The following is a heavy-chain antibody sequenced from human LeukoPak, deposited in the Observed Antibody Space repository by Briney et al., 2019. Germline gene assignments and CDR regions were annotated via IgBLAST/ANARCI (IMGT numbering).Heavy chain of an antibody. CDR1: GGSISSGGYY. J-gene: IGHJ5*02. CDR2: IYYSGST. D-gene: IGHD3-10*01. CDR3: ARVSGNWFDP. V-gene: IGHV4-31*03. Sequence: ASQTLSLTCTVSGGSISSGGYYWSWIRRHPGKGLEWIGYIYYSGSTYYNPSLKSRVTISVDTSNNQFSLKLSSVTAADTAVYYCARVSGNWFDPWGQGTLVTVSS.